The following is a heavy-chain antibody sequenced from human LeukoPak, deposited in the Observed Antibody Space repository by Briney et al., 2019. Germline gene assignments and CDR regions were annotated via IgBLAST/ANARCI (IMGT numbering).Heavy chain of an antibody. Sequence: GGSLRLSCTASGFTFGSYDMNWVRQAPGEGLEWVSFVVGSGGVKYYADSVKGRVTISRDNFKNTVYLQMDSLRVEDTAVYYCARDRGGTYCSGGSCYSGGLCDHWGQGTLVTVSS. D-gene: IGHD2-15*01. CDR2: VVGSGGVK. J-gene: IGHJ4*02. V-gene: IGHV3-23*01. CDR1: GFTFGSYD. CDR3: ARDRGGTYCSGGSCYSGGLCDH.